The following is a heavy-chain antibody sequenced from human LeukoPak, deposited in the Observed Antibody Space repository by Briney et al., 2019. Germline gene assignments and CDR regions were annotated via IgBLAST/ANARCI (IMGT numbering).Heavy chain of an antibody. V-gene: IGHV3-9*01. Sequence: GRSLRLSCAASGFTFDEYAMHWVRQAPGKGLEWVSGISWNSASIGYADSVKGRFTISRDNAKNSLYLQMNSLRAEDTAFYFCAKDRTSSGWIRYSDYWGQGSLVTVSS. CDR3: AKDRTSSGWIRYSDY. J-gene: IGHJ4*02. D-gene: IGHD6-19*01. CDR1: GFTFDEYA. CDR2: ISWNSASI.